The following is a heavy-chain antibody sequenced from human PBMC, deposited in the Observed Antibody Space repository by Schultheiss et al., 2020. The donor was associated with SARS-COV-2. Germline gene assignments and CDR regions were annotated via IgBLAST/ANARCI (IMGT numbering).Heavy chain of an antibody. CDR3: ERQGAGTGLLPRYFDY. V-gene: IGHV5-51*01. CDR2: IYPGDSDT. CDR1: GYSFTSYW. Sequence: GGSLRLSCKGSGYSFTSYWIGWVRQMPGKGLEWMGIIYPGDSDTRYSPSFQGQVTISADKSISTAYLQWSSLKASDTAMYYCERQGAGTGLLPRYFDYWGQGTLVTVSS. J-gene: IGHJ4*02. D-gene: IGHD3-22*01.